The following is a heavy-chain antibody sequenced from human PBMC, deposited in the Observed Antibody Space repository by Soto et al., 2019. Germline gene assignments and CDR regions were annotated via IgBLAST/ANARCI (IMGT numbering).Heavy chain of an antibody. D-gene: IGHD6-13*01. J-gene: IGHJ6*02. Sequence: SETLSLTCAVSGGSISSSNWWSWVRQPPGKGLEWIGEIYHSGSTNYNPSLKSRVTISVDKSKNQFSLKLSSVTAAGTAVYYCASIAAAGTGMGYYYYGMDVWGQGTTVTVSS. CDR2: IYHSGST. CDR3: ASIAAAGTGMGYYYYGMDV. CDR1: GGSISSSNW. V-gene: IGHV4-4*02.